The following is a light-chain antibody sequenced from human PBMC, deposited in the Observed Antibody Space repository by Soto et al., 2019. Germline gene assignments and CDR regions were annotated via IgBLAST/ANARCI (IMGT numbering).Light chain of an antibody. Sequence: DIQMTQSPSSLSASVGDRVTITCRASQSISNYLNWYQQKPGKAPKLLIYAATSLQSGVPSRFSGSGSGAYFTLTVSSLQAEDFATYYGQQSYDIPRTFGQETKVEIK. CDR1: QSISNY. CDR2: AAT. CDR3: QQSYDIPRT. V-gene: IGKV1-39*01. J-gene: IGKJ1*01.